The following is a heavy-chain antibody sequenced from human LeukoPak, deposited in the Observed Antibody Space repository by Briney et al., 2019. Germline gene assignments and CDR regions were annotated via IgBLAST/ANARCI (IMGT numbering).Heavy chain of an antibody. CDR2: ISSDGGST. V-gene: IGHV3-64*01. Sequence: PGGSLRLSCADSGFTFSNYAMHWVRQAPGKVLEYVSAISSDGGSTYYANSVKGRFTISRDNSKNTLYLQMGSLRADDTAVYYCARNYYGSGSHYNPLDYWGQGTLVTVSS. J-gene: IGHJ4*02. CDR3: ARNYYGSGSHYNPLDY. CDR1: GFTFSNYA. D-gene: IGHD3-10*01.